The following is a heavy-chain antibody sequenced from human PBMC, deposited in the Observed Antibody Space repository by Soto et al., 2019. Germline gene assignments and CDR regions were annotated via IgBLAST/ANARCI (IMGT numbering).Heavy chain of an antibody. CDR2: IIPIFGTA. Sequence: GASVKVSCNASGYTFTGYYMHWVRQAPGQGLEWMGGIIPIFGTANYAQKFQGRVTITADESTSTAYMELSSLRSEDTAVYYCARGRVGKGRFLEWLPPCCGMDVWGQGTTVTVSS. V-gene: IGHV1-69*13. J-gene: IGHJ6*02. CDR1: GYTFTGYY. D-gene: IGHD3-3*01. CDR3: ARGRVGKGRFLEWLPPCCGMDV.